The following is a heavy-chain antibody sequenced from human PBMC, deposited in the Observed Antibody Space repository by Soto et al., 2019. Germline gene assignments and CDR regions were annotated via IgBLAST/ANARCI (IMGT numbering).Heavy chain of an antibody. V-gene: IGHV3-30*03. D-gene: IGHD3-22*01. CDR2: ISYDGSNK. CDR1: GFTFSSYG. Sequence: GGSLRLSCAASGFTFSSYGMHWVRQAPGKGLEWVAVISYDGSNKYYADSVKGRFTISRDNSKNTLYLQMNSLRAEDTAVYYCARSAGVAFDIWGQGTMVTVSSGKFGAEDTAVYYCARDGDSGGYYYWHNWFDPWGQGTLVTVSS. CDR3: ARSAGVAFDIWGQGTMVTVSSGKFGAEDTAVYYCARDGDSGGYYYWHNWFDP. J-gene: IGHJ5*02.